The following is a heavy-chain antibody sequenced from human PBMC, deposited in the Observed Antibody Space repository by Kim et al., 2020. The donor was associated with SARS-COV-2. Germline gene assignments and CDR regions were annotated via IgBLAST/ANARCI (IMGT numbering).Heavy chain of an antibody. CDR2: ISAYNGNT. D-gene: IGHD7-27*01. CDR3: ARVDEWALTGDYYYGMDV. CDR1: GYTFTSYG. J-gene: IGHJ6*02. Sequence: ASVKVSCKASGYTFTSYGISWVRQAPGQGLEWMGWISAYNGNTNYAQKLQGRVTMTTDTSTSTAYMELRSLRSDDTAVYYCARVDEWALTGDYYYGMDVWGQGTTVTVSS. V-gene: IGHV1-18*01.